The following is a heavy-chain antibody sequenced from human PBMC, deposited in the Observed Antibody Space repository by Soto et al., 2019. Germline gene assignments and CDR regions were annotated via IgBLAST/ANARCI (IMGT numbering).Heavy chain of an antibody. D-gene: IGHD6-19*01. CDR3: ARYSGAVVAGTFDS. Sequence: PGESLKISCKGSGYSLTSYWIGWVRQMPGKGLEWMGIIYPGDSDTRYSPSFQGQVTISVGTSISAAYLQWSSLKASDTAMYYCARYSGAVVAGTFDSWGQGTLVTVSS. V-gene: IGHV5-51*01. CDR1: GYSLTSYW. J-gene: IGHJ4*02. CDR2: IYPGDSDT.